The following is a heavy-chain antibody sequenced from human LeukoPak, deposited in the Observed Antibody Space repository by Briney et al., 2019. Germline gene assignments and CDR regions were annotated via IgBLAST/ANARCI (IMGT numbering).Heavy chain of an antibody. J-gene: IGHJ4*02. V-gene: IGHV3-48*01. Sequence: GSLRLSCAASGFTFSSYSMNWVRQAPGKGLEWVSYISSSSSTIYYADSVKGRFTISRDNAKNPLYLQMNSLRAEDTAVYYCARELLQLWLRLDYWGQGTLVTVSS. D-gene: IGHD5-18*01. CDR3: ARELLQLWLRLDY. CDR1: GFTFSSYS. CDR2: ISSSSSTI.